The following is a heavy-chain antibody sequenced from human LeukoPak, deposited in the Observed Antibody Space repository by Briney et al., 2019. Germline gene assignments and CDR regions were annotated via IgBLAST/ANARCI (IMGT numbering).Heavy chain of an antibody. V-gene: IGHV3-66*01. CDR1: GFTVSSNY. Sequence: GGSLRLSCAASGFTVSSNYMSWVRQAPGKGLEWVSVIYSGGSTYYADSVKGRFTISRDNSKNTLYLQMNSLRAEDTAVYYCASGLYGSGSYYEYGMDVWGQGTTVTVSS. CDR2: IYSGGST. D-gene: IGHD3-10*01. CDR3: ASGLYGSGSYYEYGMDV. J-gene: IGHJ6*02.